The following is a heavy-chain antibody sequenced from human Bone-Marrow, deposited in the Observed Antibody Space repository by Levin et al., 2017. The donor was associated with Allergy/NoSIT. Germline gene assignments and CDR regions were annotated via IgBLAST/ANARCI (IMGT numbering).Heavy chain of an antibody. J-gene: IGHJ4*02. CDR3: AKDGLGYCISTSCYAIRSYYFDY. V-gene: IGHV3-23*01. Sequence: PGGSLRLSCAASGFTFSSYAMSWVRQAPGKGLEWVSAISGSGGSTYYADSVKGRFTISRDNSKNTLYLQMNSLRAEDTAVYYCAKDGLGYCISTSCYAIRSYYFDYWGQGTLVTVSS. CDR1: GFTFSSYA. D-gene: IGHD2-2*01. CDR2: ISGSGGST.